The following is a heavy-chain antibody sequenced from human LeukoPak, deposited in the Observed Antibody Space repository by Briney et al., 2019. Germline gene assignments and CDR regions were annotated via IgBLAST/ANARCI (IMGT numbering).Heavy chain of an antibody. Sequence: SETLSLTCTVSGGSISSYYWSWIRQPPGKGLEWIGYIYYSGSTNYNLSLKSRVTISVDTSKNQFSLKLSSVTAADTAVYYCARDGAGGNLDYWGQGTLVTVSS. V-gene: IGHV4-59*01. CDR1: GGSISSYY. D-gene: IGHD4-23*01. CDR2: IYYSGST. CDR3: ARDGAGGNLDY. J-gene: IGHJ4*02.